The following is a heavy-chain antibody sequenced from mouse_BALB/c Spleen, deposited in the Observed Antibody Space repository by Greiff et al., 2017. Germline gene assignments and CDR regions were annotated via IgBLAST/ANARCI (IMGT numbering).Heavy chain of an antibody. CDR1: GYSFTSYW. CDR2: IHPSDSET. J-gene: IGHJ4*01. V-gene: IGHV1S82*01. CDR3: VRAGLTGYTLGF. Sequence: QVQLKQPGAELVRPGASVKLSCTASGYSFTSYWMNWVKQRPGQGLEWIGMIHPSDSETRLNQKFKDKATLTVDKSSSTDYMQLSSPTSEDSAVYYCVRAGLTGYTLGFRGQGTSGTVSS. D-gene: IGHD1-1*01.